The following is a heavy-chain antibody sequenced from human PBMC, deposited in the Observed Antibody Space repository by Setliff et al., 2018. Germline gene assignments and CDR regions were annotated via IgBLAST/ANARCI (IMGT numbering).Heavy chain of an antibody. CDR1: GYTFTSYY. CDR3: AKDRVNDGIWEFGS. Sequence: ASVKVSCKASGYTFTSYYIHWVRQAPGQGLEWMGIINPSSGTTSYAQKFQGRVTMTRDTSTGTVYMELSSLRSEDTAVYYCAKDRVNDGIWEFGSWGQGLLVTVSS. CDR2: INPSSGTT. D-gene: IGHD1-20*01. V-gene: IGHV1-46*01. J-gene: IGHJ4*02.